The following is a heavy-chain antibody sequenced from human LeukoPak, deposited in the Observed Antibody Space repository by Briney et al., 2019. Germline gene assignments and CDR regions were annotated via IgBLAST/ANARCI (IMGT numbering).Heavy chain of an antibody. CDR3: AKYCSSTSCYGGLDY. D-gene: IGHD2-2*01. CDR1: GFTFSNYG. CDR2: IWYDGSNK. V-gene: IGHV3-33*06. J-gene: IGHJ4*02. Sequence: GRSLRLSCAASGFTFSNYGMDWVRQAPGKGLEWVAVIWYDGSNKYYADSVKGRFTISRDNSKNTLYLQMNSLRAEDTAVYYCAKYCSSTSCYGGLDYWGQGTLVTVSS.